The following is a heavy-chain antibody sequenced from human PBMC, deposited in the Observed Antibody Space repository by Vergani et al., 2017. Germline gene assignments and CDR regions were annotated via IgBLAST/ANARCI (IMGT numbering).Heavy chain of an antibody. Sequence: EVQLVESGGGLVQPGGSLRLSCAASGFTFSSYWMNWVRQAPGKGLAWVSRINSDGSSTSYADSVKGRFTISRDNAKNTLYLQMNSLRAEDTAVYYCARFYYYDSSGYRYYGMDVWGQGTTVTVSS. CDR1: GFTFSSYW. J-gene: IGHJ6*02. D-gene: IGHD3-22*01. CDR2: INSDGSST. CDR3: ARFYYYDSSGYRYYGMDV. V-gene: IGHV3-74*01.